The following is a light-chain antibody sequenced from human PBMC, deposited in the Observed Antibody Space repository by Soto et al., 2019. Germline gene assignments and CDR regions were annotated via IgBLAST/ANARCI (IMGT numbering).Light chain of an antibody. Sequence: QSVLTQPASVSGSPEQSITMSCTGSSSDIGGYNYVSWYQQYPGEAPKLLIYEVAHRPSGVSSRFSGSKSGDTASLTISGLQAEDEADYYCSSYTTTSLPFVFGAGTKVTVL. CDR3: SSYTTTSLPFV. J-gene: IGLJ1*01. CDR1: SSDIGGYNY. CDR2: EVA. V-gene: IGLV2-14*01.